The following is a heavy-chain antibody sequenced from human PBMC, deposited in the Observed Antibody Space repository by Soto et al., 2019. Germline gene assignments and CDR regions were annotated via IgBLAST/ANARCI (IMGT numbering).Heavy chain of an antibody. D-gene: IGHD3-3*01. CDR3: ARDPNYDFWSGYRNKEGTYGMDV. J-gene: IGHJ6*02. V-gene: IGHV3-48*03. CDR2: ISSGASNM. CDR1: GFAFSGFE. Sequence: EEQLVESGGGLVQPGGSLRLSCAASGFAFSGFEMNWVRQAPGKGLEWVSYISSGASNMYYADSVKGRFTISGDNAQSSLYLQMNSLRVEDTAVYYCARDPNYDFWSGYRNKEGTYGMDVWGQGTTVTVSS.